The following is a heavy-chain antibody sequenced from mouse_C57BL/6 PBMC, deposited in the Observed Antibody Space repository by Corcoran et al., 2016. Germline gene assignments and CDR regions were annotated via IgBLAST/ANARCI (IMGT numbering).Heavy chain of an antibody. V-gene: IGHV9-3*01. CDR2: INTYSGVP. CDR1: GYTFTTYG. J-gene: IGHJ3*01. CDR3: ATCIKDNFSWFAY. D-gene: IGHD1-3*01. Sequence: QIQLVQSGPELKKPGETVKISCKASGYTFTTYGMSWVKQAPGKGLKWMGWINTYSGVPTYADDFKGRFAFSLETSASTAHLQINNLKNEDTATYICATCIKDNFSWFAYWSQGTLVTGSA.